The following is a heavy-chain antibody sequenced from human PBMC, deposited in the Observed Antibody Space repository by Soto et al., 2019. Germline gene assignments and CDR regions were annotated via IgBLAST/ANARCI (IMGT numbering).Heavy chain of an antibody. V-gene: IGHV4-34*01. CDR1: GGSFSGYY. CDR2: ITHSGST. CDR3: ARDKITGLFDY. Sequence: QVQLQQWGAGLLKPSETLSLTCAVYGGSFSGYYWTWIRQPPGTGLEWNGEITHSGSTNHNPSLKSRVTISVDTSKNQFSLMLTSVTAADPAVYYCARDKITGLFDYWGQGTLVTVSS. J-gene: IGHJ4*02. D-gene: IGHD2-8*02.